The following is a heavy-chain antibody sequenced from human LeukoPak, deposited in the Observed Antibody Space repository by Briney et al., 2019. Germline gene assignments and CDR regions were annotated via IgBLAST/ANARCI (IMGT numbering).Heavy chain of an antibody. CDR3: ARTTVVTPGYYYYYYMDV. Sequence: PSETLSLTCTVSGGSISSYYWSWIRQPPGKGLEWIGYIYYSGSTNYNPSLKSRVTISVDTSKNQFSLKLSSVTAADTAVYYCARTTVVTPGYYYYYYMDVWGKGTTVTVSS. D-gene: IGHD4-23*01. V-gene: IGHV4-59*01. CDR1: GGSISSYY. CDR2: IYYSGST. J-gene: IGHJ6*03.